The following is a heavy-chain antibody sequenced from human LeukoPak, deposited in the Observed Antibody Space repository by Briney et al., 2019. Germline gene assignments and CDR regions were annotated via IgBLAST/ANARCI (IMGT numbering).Heavy chain of an antibody. D-gene: IGHD6-13*01. CDR1: GFAFSSYG. J-gene: IGHJ4*02. V-gene: IGHV3-23*01. CDR3: AKDRVTAAGYYFDY. Sequence: PGGSLRLSCAASGFAFSSYGMSWVRQAPGKGLEWVAAISASGSKPHYSDSVKGRFFISRDNSKNTLYLQMNSLRAEDTAVYYCAKDRVTAAGYYFDYWGQGTLVTVSS. CDR2: ISASGSKP.